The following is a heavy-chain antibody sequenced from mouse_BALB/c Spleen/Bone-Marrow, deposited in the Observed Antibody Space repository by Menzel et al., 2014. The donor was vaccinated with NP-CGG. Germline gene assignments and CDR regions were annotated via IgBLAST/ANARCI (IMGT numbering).Heavy chain of an antibody. CDR2: ISSGGSYT. CDR3: ARDSSGYFDY. V-gene: IGHV5-9-4*01. Sequence: EVKLMDSGGGLVKPGGSLKLSCAASGFTFSYYGMSWVRQTPEKRMEWVAEISSGGSYTYYPDTVTGRFTISRDNAKNTLYLEMSSLRSEDTAMYYCARDSSGYFDYWGQGTTLTVSS. D-gene: IGHD3-1*01. CDR1: GFTFSYYG. J-gene: IGHJ2*01.